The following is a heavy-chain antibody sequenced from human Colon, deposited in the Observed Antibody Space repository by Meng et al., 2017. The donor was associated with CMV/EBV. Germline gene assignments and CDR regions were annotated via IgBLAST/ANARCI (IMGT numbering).Heavy chain of an antibody. V-gene: IGHV3-48*03. CDR3: ARRLPYFGMDV. CDR2: ILAGGYIQ. CDR1: GFIFNTYE. Sequence: GESLKISCAASGFIFNTYEMIWVRQAPGKGLEWISYILAGGYIQHYANSVKGRFTISRDDAKNSVYVQMNSLRAEDTAVYFCARRLPYFGMDVWGQGTTVTVSS. J-gene: IGHJ6*02.